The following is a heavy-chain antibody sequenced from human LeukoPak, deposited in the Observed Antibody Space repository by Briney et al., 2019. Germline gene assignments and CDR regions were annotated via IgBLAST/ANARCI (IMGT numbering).Heavy chain of an antibody. V-gene: IGHV4-61*02. CDR3: ASLYDSSGYYYAY. CDR1: GGSISSGSYY. J-gene: IGHJ4*02. D-gene: IGHD3-22*01. CDR2: IYTSGST. Sequence: SQTLSLTCIASGGSISSGSYYWSWIRQPAGKGLEWIGRIYTSGSTNYNPSLKSRVTISVDTSKNQFSLKLSSVTAADTAVYYCASLYDSSGYYYAYWGQGTLVTVSS.